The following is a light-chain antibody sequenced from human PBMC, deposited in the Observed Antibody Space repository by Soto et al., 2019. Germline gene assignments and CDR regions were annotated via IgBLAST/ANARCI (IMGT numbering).Light chain of an antibody. CDR3: QQRSNWHPIT. Sequence: EILLTQSPATLSLSPGERATLSCGGSQSVSSYLAWYQQKPGQAPRLLMYDASNRATGIPARFSGSGSATDFTLPISSLQTADFAVYYCQQRSNWHPITFGQGTRLEIK. CDR1: QSVSSY. CDR2: DAS. V-gene: IGKV3-11*01. J-gene: IGKJ5*01.